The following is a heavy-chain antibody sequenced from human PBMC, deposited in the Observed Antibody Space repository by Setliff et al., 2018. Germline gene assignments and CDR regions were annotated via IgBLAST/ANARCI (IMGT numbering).Heavy chain of an antibody. CDR1: DDSISSRHYY. CDR3: ARMSGFQYMDV. V-gene: IGHV4-61*09. D-gene: IGHD3-3*01. J-gene: IGHJ6*03. Sequence: PSETLSLTCTVSDDSISSRHYYWSWIRQPAGKGLEWIGHIYTSWSTNYNPSLKGRATLSIDASKRQFSLKLTSVTAADTAVDYCARMSGFQYMDVWGKGTTVTV. CDR2: IYTSWST.